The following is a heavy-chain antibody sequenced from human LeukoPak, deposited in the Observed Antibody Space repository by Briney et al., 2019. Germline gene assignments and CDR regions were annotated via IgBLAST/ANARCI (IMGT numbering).Heavy chain of an antibody. J-gene: IGHJ4*02. CDR1: GFTFSSYE. V-gene: IGHV3-48*03. Sequence: LSGGSLRLSCAASGFTFSSYEMNWVRQAPGKGLEWVSYISSSGSTIYYADSVKGRFTISRDNAKNSLYLQMNNLRAEDTAVYYCARTRPHSRRYDYWGQGTLVTVSS. CDR2: ISSSGSTI. CDR3: ARTRPHSRRYDY. D-gene: IGHD6-6*01.